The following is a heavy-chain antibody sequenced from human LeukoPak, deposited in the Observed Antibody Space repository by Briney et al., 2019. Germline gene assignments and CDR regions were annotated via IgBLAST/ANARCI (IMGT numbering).Heavy chain of an antibody. CDR3: ARDYGGNRYNWFDP. Sequence: SETLSLTCTVSGGSISSYYWSWIRQPPGKGLEWLGYIYYSGSTNYNPSLKSRVTISVDTSKNQFSLKLSSVTAADTAVYYCARDYGGNRYNWFDPWGQGTLVTVSS. CDR2: IYYSGST. D-gene: IGHD4-23*01. J-gene: IGHJ5*02. CDR1: GGSISSYY. V-gene: IGHV4-59*01.